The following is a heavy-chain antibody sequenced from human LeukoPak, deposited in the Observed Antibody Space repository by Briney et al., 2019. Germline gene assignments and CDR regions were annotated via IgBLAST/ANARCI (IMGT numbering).Heavy chain of an antibody. D-gene: IGHD4-17*01. J-gene: IGHJ5*02. CDR3: ARSPGQSLRSAWFDP. V-gene: IGHV4-4*07. CDR1: GGSISSYY. Sequence: PSETLSLTCTVSGGSISSYYWSWIRQPAGKGLEWIGRIYTSGSTNYNPSLKSRVTISVDTSKNQFSLKLSSVTAADTAVYYCARSPGQSLRSAWFDPWGQGTLVTVSS. CDR2: IYTSGST.